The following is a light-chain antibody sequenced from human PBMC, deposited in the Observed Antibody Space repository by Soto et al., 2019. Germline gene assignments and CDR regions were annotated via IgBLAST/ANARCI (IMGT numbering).Light chain of an antibody. CDR3: QQRGNWPRT. CDR2: DAS. V-gene: IGKV3-11*01. J-gene: IGKJ1*01. Sequence: EIVLTQSPATLSLSPGERATLSCRASQSVSSYLAWYQQKPGQAPRLLIYDASNRATGIPARFRGSGSGTDFPLTISSLEPEDFAVYYCQQRGNWPRTFGQGTKVEIK. CDR1: QSVSSY.